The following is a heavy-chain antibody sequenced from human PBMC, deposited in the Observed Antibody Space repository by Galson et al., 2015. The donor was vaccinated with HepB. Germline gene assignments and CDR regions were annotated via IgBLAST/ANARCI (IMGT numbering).Heavy chain of an antibody. CDR1: GFTFSNYA. CDR3: ASLYYYGAGSYYNFDY. D-gene: IGHD3-10*01. J-gene: IGHJ4*02. V-gene: IGHV3-30-3*01. Sequence: SLRLSCAASGFTFSNYAMHWVRQAPGKGLEWVAVISYDGSNKYYADSVKGRFTISRDNSKNTLYLQMNSLRAEDTAVYYCASLYYYGAGSYYNFDYWGQGTLVTVSS. CDR2: ISYDGSNK.